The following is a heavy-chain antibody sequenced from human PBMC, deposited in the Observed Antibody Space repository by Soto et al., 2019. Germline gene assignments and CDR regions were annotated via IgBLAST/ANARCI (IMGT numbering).Heavy chain of an antibody. Sequence: ASVKVSCKASVYTFTSYGISWVRQAPGQGLEWMGWISAYNGNTNYAQKLQGRVTMTTDTSTSTAYMELRSLRSDDTAVYYCARDGENDFWSGSTPFDYWGQGTLVTVSS. V-gene: IGHV1-18*01. D-gene: IGHD3-3*01. CDR2: ISAYNGNT. CDR1: VYTFTSYG. J-gene: IGHJ4*02. CDR3: ARDGENDFWSGSTPFDY.